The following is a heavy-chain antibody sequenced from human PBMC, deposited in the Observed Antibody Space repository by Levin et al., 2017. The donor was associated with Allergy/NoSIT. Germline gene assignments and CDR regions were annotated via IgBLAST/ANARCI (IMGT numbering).Heavy chain of an antibody. CDR1: GFNFNDYD. CDR3: VREYRGRPDTFDI. D-gene: IGHD1-26*01. CDR2: ISGSDTST. Sequence: PGGSLRLSCAASGFNFNDYDMDWVRQAPGKGLEWVSTISGSDTSTYYADSVKGRFTVSRDNSQNTLYLQMHSLRVGDTAIYYCVREYRGRPDTFDIWGQGTMVTVSS. J-gene: IGHJ3*02. V-gene: IGHV3-23*01.